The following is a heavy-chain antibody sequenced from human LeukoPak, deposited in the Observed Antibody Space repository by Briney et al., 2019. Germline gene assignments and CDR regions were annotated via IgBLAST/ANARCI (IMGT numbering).Heavy chain of an antibody. D-gene: IGHD4-23*01. Sequence: GRSLRLSCAASGFTFRSYAMHWVRQAPGKGLEWVAVISYDGSNKYYADSVKGRFTISRDNPKNTLYLQMNSLRAEDTAVYYCARDTVGPKDYWGQGTLVTVFS. CDR2: ISYDGSNK. CDR3: ARDTVGPKDY. J-gene: IGHJ4*02. V-gene: IGHV3-30-3*01. CDR1: GFTFRSYA.